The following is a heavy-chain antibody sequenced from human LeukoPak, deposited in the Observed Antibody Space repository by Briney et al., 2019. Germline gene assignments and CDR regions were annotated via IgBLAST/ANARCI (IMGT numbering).Heavy chain of an antibody. J-gene: IGHJ4*02. Sequence: PGGSLRLSCAASGFTFDDYARHWVRQAPGKGLEWLSGISWNSGSIGYADSVKGRFTISRDNAKNSLYLQMNSLRAEDTALYYCAKDMYSSGRLQYFDYWGQGSLVTVSS. CDR2: ISWNSGSI. V-gene: IGHV3-9*01. D-gene: IGHD6-19*01. CDR1: GFTFDDYA. CDR3: AKDMYSSGRLQYFDY.